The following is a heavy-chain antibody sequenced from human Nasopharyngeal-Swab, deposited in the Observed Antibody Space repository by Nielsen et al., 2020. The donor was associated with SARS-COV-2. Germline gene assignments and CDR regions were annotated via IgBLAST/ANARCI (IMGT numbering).Heavy chain of an antibody. CDR3: ARDGLDYDFWSAYFMDV. CDR2: ISSSSSYI. D-gene: IGHD3-3*01. V-gene: IGHV3-11*06. Sequence: GGSLRLSCAASGFTFSDYYMSWIRQAPGRGLEWVSYISSSSSYIYYADSVKGRFTISRDNAKNSFSLQMNSLRAEDTAVYYCARDGLDYDFWSAYFMDVWGQGTTVTVSS. CDR1: GFTFSDYY. J-gene: IGHJ6*02.